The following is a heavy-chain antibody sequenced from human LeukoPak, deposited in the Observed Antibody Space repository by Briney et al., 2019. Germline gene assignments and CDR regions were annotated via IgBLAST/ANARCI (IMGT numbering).Heavy chain of an antibody. V-gene: IGHV3-73*01. CDR2: IRSKANSYAT. CDR1: GFTFSGSA. J-gene: IGHJ4*02. D-gene: IGHD5-18*01. CDR3: TITWIQLWSASVY. Sequence: PGGSLRLSCAASGFTFSGSAMHWVRQASGKGLEWVGRIRSKANSYATAYAASVKGRFTISRDDSKNTAYLQMNSLKTEDTAVYYCTITWIQLWSASVYWGQGTLVTVSS.